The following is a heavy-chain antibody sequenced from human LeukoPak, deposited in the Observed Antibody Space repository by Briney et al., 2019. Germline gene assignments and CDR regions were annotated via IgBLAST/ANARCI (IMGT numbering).Heavy chain of an antibody. CDR3: TKEREAYSSGRNEFDY. Sequence: GGSLRLSCAASGFTFSSYAMHWVRQAPGKGLEWVAIISYDGRNKYYADSVKGRFTISRDNSKNTLYLQMNSLRAEDTAVYYCTKEREAYSSGRNEFDYWGQGTLVTVSS. CDR1: GFTFSSYA. V-gene: IGHV3-30*04. J-gene: IGHJ4*02. CDR2: ISYDGRNK. D-gene: IGHD6-19*01.